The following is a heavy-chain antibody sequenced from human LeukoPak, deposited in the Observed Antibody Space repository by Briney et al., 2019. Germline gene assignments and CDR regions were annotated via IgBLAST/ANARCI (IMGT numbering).Heavy chain of an antibody. D-gene: IGHD7-27*01. CDR1: GGSISSSSYY. CDR2: IYYSGST. Sequence: SETPSLTCTVSGGSISSSSYYWGWIRQPPGKGLEWIGYIYYSGSTNYNPSLKSRVTISVDTSKNQFSLKLSSVTAADTAVYYCARDRSGAHYFDYWGQGTLVTVSS. J-gene: IGHJ4*02. CDR3: ARDRSGAHYFDY. V-gene: IGHV4-61*01.